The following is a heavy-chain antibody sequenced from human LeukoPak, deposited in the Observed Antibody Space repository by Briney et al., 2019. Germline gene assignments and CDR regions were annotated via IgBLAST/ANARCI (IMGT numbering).Heavy chain of an antibody. D-gene: IGHD6-13*01. V-gene: IGHV1-69*05. CDR1: GGTFSSYA. Sequence: ASVKVSCKASGGTFSSYAISWVRQAPGQGLEWMGGIIPIFGTANYAQKFQGRVTITTDESTSTAYMELSSLRSEDTAVYYCFFGVAAAGTIKGLYFDYWGQGTLVTVSS. CDR2: IIPIFGTA. CDR3: FFGVAAAGTIKGLYFDY. J-gene: IGHJ4*02.